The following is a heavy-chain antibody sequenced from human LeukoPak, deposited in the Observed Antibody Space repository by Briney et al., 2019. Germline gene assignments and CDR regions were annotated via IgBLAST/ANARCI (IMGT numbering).Heavy chain of an antibody. CDR2: INQDGSAK. CDR1: GFLFSNSW. Sequence: PGGSLRLSCADSGFLFSNSWMAWVRQAPGRGPEWLANINQDGSAKTCVDSVKGRFTISRDNAKNSLYLQMNSLRAEDTAMYYCARDSGYNAFDYWGQGTLVTVSS. V-gene: IGHV3-7*05. D-gene: IGHD5-12*01. CDR3: ARDSGYNAFDY. J-gene: IGHJ4*02.